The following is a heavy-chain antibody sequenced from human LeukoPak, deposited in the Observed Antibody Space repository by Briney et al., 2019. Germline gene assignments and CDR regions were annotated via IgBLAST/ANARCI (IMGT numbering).Heavy chain of an antibody. D-gene: IGHD2-2*01. Sequence: GASVKVSCKASGYTFTNYYMHWVRQAPGQGVEWMGWINPNDGDTNYAQKFQGRVTMTRDTSISTAHMEVSRLPSDDTAVYYCARANFLYCSSTTCLFDYWGQGTLVTVSS. J-gene: IGHJ4*02. CDR1: GYTFTNYY. CDR3: ARANFLYCSSTTCLFDY. V-gene: IGHV1-2*02. CDR2: INPNDGDT.